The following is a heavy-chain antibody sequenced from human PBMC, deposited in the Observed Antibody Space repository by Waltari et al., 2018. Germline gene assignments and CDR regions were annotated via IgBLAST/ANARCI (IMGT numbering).Heavy chain of an antibody. CDR2: IIPIFGTA. Sequence: QVQLVHSGAEVVTPGSAVKVSGKASVGTSSGSAISCVRQAPGQGLEWMGGIIPIFGTANYAQKFQGRVTITADESTSTAYMELSSLRSEDTAVYYCAGVYGGSYLGNWGQGTMVTVSS. J-gene: IGHJ3*01. V-gene: IGHV1-69*13. CDR1: VGTSSGSA. CDR3: AGVYGGSYLGN. D-gene: IGHD1-26*01.